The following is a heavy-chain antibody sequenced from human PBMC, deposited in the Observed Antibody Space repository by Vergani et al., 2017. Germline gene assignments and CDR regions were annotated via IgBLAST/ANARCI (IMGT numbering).Heavy chain of an antibody. V-gene: IGHV5-51*01. Sequence: EVQLVPSGAEVKTPGESLKISCKGSGYSFTSYWIGWVRQMPGKGLEWMGIIYPGDSDTRYSPSFQGQVTISADKSISTAYLQWSSLKASDSAMYYCARLEPDTNYDYDSSGYFSGAFDIWGQGTMVTVSS. CDR1: GYSFTSYW. J-gene: IGHJ3*02. CDR2: IYPGDSDT. CDR3: ARLEPDTNYDYDSSGYFSGAFDI. D-gene: IGHD3-22*01.